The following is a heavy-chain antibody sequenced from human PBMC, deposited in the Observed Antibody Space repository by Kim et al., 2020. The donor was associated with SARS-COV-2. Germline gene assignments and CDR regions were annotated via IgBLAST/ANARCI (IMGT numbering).Heavy chain of an antibody. Sequence: VKGRFTISRDNSKNTLYLEMNSLRAEDTAVYYCARGRSITMIEVIIMFDSWGQGTLVTVSS. D-gene: IGHD3-22*01. V-gene: IGHV3-30*01. CDR3: ARGRSITMIEVIIMFDS. J-gene: IGHJ5*01.